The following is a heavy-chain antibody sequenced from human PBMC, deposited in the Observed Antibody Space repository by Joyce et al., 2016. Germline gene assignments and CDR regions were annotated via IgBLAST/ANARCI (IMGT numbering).Heavy chain of an antibody. V-gene: IGHV4-59*01. CDR1: GGSISSYY. D-gene: IGHD3-3*01. Sequence: QVQLQESGPGLVKPSETLSLSCTVSGGSISSYYWSWIRQPAGKGLEWIGNINHIGRTNYNPSLKSRVTISGDTSKNEFSLKMTSVTAADTAVYYCARGNDYDYWSGYEAHYFDYWGQGTLVTVSS. CDR3: ARGNDYDYWSGYEAHYFDY. CDR2: INHIGRT. J-gene: IGHJ4*02.